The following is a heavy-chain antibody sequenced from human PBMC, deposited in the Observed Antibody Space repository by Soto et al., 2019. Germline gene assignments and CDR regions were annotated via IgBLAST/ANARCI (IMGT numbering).Heavy chain of an antibody. CDR2: TYYRSKWYN. D-gene: IGHD2-2*02. J-gene: IGHJ6*02. CDR1: GGSVSSNSAA. CDR3: ARELLPAAISYYYYGLEV. V-gene: IGHV6-1*01. Sequence: PSKTLSLTCAISGGSVSSNSAAWNWIRQSPSRGLEWLGRTYYRSKWYNDYAVCVKSRITVNPDTSKNQFSLQLNSVTPEDTAVYYCARELLPAAISYYYYGLEVWGQGTTVTVSS.